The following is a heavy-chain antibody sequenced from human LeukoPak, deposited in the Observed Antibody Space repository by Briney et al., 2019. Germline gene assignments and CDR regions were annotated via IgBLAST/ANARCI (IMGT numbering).Heavy chain of an antibody. D-gene: IGHD6-13*01. V-gene: IGHV3-66*02. J-gene: IGHJ6*02. CDR3: ASRISRYYSSSWEKDGMDV. CDR1: GFTVSSNY. Sequence: GGSLRLSCAASGFTVSSNYMSWVRQAPGKGLGWVSVIYSGGSTYYADSAKGRFTISRDNSKNTLYLQMNSLRAEDTAVYYCASRISRYYSSSWEKDGMDVWGQGTTVTVSS. CDR2: IYSGGST.